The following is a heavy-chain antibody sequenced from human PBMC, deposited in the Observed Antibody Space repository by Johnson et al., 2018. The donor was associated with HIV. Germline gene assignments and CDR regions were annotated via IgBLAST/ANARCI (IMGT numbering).Heavy chain of an antibody. V-gene: IGHV3-30*03. D-gene: IGHD4-17*01. Sequence: QVQLVESGGGVVQPGGSLRLSCAASGFTFRSYGRPWVRQAPGKGLEWVAVIPLDGRETNYPASVKGGFTISRDSSENPLYLQMTTLRAEDTALYYCARDATPWGGDHVGYAFDLWGQGTMVTVSS. J-gene: IGHJ3*01. CDR3: ARDATPWGGDHVGYAFDL. CDR1: GFTFRSYG. CDR2: IPLDGRET.